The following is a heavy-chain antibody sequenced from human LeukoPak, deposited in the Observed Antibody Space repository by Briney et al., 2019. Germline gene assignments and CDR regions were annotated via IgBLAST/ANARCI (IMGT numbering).Heavy chain of an antibody. J-gene: IGHJ6*03. CDR2: INHSGNT. CDR3: VREPSGYCSSTSCYFYYYMDV. CDR1: GGSFSGYY. V-gene: IGHV4-34*01. Sequence: PSETLSLTCAVYGGSFSGYYWSWIRQFPGKGLEWIGEINHSGNTNYNPSPKSRVTISVDTSKNQFSLNLSSVTAADTAVYYCVREPSGYCSSTSCYFYYYMDVWGKGTTVTVSS. D-gene: IGHD2-2*01.